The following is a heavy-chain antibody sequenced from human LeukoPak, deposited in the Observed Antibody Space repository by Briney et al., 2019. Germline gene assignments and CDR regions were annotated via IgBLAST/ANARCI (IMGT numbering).Heavy chain of an antibody. CDR3: ASQGGGGLTGYYRF. D-gene: IGHD3-9*01. V-gene: IGHV4-38-2*02. CDR2: IYHSGNT. J-gene: IGHJ4*02. Sequence: PSETLSLTCTVSGYSISSGYYWGWSRQPPGKGLEWFGSIYHSGNTYYNPSLKSRVTISVDKSKNQFSLKLSSVTAADTAVYYCASQGGGGLTGYYRFWGQGTLVTVSS. CDR1: GYSISSGYY.